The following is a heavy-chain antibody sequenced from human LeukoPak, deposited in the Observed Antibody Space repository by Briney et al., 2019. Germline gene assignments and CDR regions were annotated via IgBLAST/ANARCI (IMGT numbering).Heavy chain of an antibody. CDR1: GFTFSSYS. V-gene: IGHV3-21*01. CDR2: ISSSRSYI. D-gene: IGHD3-16*01. CDR3: ARDNSPAWSGKVRVGYYFDY. Sequence: GGSLRLSCAASGFTFSSYSMNWVRQAPGKGLEWVSSISSSRSYIYYAGPVKGRFTISRDNANNSLYLQMNSLRAEDTAVYYCARDNSPAWSGKVRVGYYFDYWGQGTLVTVSS. J-gene: IGHJ4*02.